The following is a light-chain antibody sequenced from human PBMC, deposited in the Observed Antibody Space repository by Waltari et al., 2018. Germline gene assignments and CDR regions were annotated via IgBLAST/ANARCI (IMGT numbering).Light chain of an antibody. CDR2: YKSDSDK. V-gene: IGLV5-45*02. CDR1: TGITVGTYR. Sequence: QAVLTQPSSLSASPVASASLTCTLRTGITVGTYRIYWYQQKPGRPPHSPLRYKSDSDKQQGSGVPSRFSGSKDASANAGILLISGLQSEDEADYYCMIWHSSAWVFSGGTKLTVL. J-gene: IGLJ3*02. CDR3: MIWHSSAWV.